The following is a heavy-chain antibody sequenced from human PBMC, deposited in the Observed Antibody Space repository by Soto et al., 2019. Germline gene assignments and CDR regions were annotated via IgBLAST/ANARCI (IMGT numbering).Heavy chain of an antibody. CDR1: GFTVSSYA. CDR2: ISGSGGST. Sequence: GGSLRLSCAASGFTVSSYAMTWVFQAPGKGMEWVSAISGSGGSTYYADSVKGRFTISRDNSKNTLYLQMNSLRAEDTAVYYCAKALLWFGELLVDPYYFDFWGQGTSVTVSP. D-gene: IGHD3-10*01. J-gene: IGHJ4*02. V-gene: IGHV3-23*01. CDR3: AKALLWFGELLVDPYYFDF.